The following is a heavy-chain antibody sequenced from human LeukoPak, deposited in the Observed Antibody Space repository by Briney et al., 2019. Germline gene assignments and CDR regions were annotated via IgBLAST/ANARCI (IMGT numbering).Heavy chain of an antibody. V-gene: IGHV4-34*01. CDR2: INHSGST. CDR3: ARHFDC. J-gene: IGHJ4*02. CDR1: GGSFSGYY. Sequence: SETLSLTCAVYGGSFSGYYWSWIRQPPGKGLEWIGEINHSGSTNYNPSLKSRVIISVDTSKNQFSLKLSSVTAADTAVYYCARHFDCWGQGTLVTVSS.